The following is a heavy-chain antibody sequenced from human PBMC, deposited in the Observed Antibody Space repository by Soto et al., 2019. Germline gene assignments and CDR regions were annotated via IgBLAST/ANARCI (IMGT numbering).Heavy chain of an antibody. V-gene: IGHV1-69*02. CDR3: ARASGRDYYDSSTYYPLEY. CDR1: SWRVSGYI. CDR2: IIPILGIA. Sequence: VASEGSSWRVSGYIIKDAGQLTGKGLEWMGRIIPILGIANYAQKFQGRVTITADKSTSTAYMELSSLRSEDTAVYYCARASGRDYYDSSTYYPLEYWGQGTLVTVSS. J-gene: IGHJ4*02. D-gene: IGHD3-22*01.